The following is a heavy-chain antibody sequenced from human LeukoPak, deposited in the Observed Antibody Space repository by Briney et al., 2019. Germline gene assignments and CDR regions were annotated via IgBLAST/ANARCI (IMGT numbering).Heavy chain of an antibody. CDR2: NNHSGST. CDR1: GGSFSGYY. V-gene: IGHV4-34*01. CDR3: ARSEGHDYGDLYYFDY. D-gene: IGHD4-17*01. J-gene: IGHJ4*02. Sequence: SDTLSLTCAVYGGSFSGYYWSWLRQPPGKGLEWIGENNHSGSTNYNPSLKSRFTISVDTSKNQFSLKLSSVTAADTAVYYCARSEGHDYGDLYYFDYWGQGTLVTVSS.